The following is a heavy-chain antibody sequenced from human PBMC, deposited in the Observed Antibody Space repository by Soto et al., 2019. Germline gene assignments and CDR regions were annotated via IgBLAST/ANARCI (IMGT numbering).Heavy chain of an antibody. D-gene: IGHD5-18*01. V-gene: IGHV3-13*01. J-gene: IGHJ4*02. CDR3: ARVPKGQLWTFDY. Sequence: GGSLGLSCAASGLTFDDYDMHWFRQATGKGLEWVSAIGTAGDTFYPGSVKGRFTISRENAKNSLYLQMNSLRAGDTALYYCARVPKGQLWTFDYWGQGTLVTVSS. CDR2: IGTAGDT. CDR1: GLTFDDYD.